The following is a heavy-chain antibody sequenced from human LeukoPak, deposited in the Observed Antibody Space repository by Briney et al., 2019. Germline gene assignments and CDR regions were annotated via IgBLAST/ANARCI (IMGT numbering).Heavy chain of an antibody. D-gene: IGHD3-22*01. CDR3: ARSRSGYYEDY. V-gene: IGHV3-7*01. CDR1: GFTFSDYW. Sequence: GGSLRLSCPASGFTFSDYWMSWVRQAPGKGLEWVANINLDGRERNYVDSVKGRFTVSRDNAKNSLYLQMDSLRAEDTAVCYCARSRSGYYEDYWGQGTLVTVSS. CDR2: INLDGRER. J-gene: IGHJ4*02.